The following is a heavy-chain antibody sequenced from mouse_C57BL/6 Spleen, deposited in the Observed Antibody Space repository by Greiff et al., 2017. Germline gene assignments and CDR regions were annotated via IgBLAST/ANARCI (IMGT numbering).Heavy chain of an antibody. D-gene: IGHD2-2*01. Sequence: VQLQQSGPELVKPGASVKISCKASGYTFTDSYMNWVKQSHGKSLEWIGDINPNNGGTSYNQKFKGKATLTVDKSSSTAYMELRSLTSEDSAVYYCARGGYDGFAYWGQGTLVTVSA. CDR2: INPNNGGT. V-gene: IGHV1-26*01. CDR3: ARGGYDGFAY. CDR1: GYTFTDSY. J-gene: IGHJ3*01.